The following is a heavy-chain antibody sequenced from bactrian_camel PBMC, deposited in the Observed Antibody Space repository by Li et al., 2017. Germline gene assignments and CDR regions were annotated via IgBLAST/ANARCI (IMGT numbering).Heavy chain of an antibody. CDR2: IHPGGGLT. V-gene: IGHV3S54*01. CDR1: GDTYGNSV. J-gene: IGHJ4*01. D-gene: IGHD1*01. Sequence: HVQLVESGGGSVQTGGSLSLECVVTGDTYGNSVVAWFRQAPGKEREGVAAIHPGGGLTYYADSVKGRFTIARDNAKNTLYLQLNSLETEDTAMYYCAQDTRCTNQGQGTQVTVS.